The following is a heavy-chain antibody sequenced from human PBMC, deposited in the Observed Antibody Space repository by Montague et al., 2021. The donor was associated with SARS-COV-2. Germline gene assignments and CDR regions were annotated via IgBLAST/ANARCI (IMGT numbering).Heavy chain of an antibody. CDR1: GFSLSTSAMS. CDR3: ARIVSVVVPGDFPQRYYFGIDV. CDR2: IDWDNDN. D-gene: IGHD3-16*02. Sequence: PALVKPTQTLTLTCSFSGFSLSTSAMSVTWIRQPPGKALEWLARIDWDNDNYYSTSLKARLTISKDTSKNQVVLTLTNVDPFDTAPYYCARIVSVVVPGDFPQRYYFGIDVWGQGTTVSVSS. J-gene: IGHJ6*02. V-gene: IGHV2-70*11.